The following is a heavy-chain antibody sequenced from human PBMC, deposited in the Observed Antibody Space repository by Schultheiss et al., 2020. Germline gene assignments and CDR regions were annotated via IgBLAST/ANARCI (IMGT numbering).Heavy chain of an antibody. D-gene: IGHD1-7*01. CDR1: GGSISSGGYY. V-gene: IGHV4-31*03. Sequence: SETLSLTCTVSGGSISSGGYYWSWIRQHPGKGLEWIGYIYYSGSTYYNPSLKSRVTISVDTSKNQFSLKLSSVTAADTAVYYCARGAYNWNYVGLWYFDYWGQGTLVTVSS. CDR2: IYYSGST. CDR3: ARGAYNWNYVGLWYFDY. J-gene: IGHJ4*02.